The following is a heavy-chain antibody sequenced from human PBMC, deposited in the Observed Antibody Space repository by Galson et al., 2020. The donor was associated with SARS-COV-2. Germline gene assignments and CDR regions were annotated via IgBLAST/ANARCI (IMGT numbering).Heavy chain of an antibody. J-gene: IGHJ4*02. CDR2: ISYDGSNK. Sequence: GGSLRLSCAASGFTFSSYAMHWVRQAPGKGLEWVALISYDGSNKYYADSVKGRFTIYRDNSKNTLYLQMNSLRAEDTAVYYCAREGTFGVVIPFDHWGQGTLVTVSS. CDR3: AREGTFGVVIPFDH. V-gene: IGHV3-30*04. CDR1: GFTFSSYA. D-gene: IGHD3-3*01.